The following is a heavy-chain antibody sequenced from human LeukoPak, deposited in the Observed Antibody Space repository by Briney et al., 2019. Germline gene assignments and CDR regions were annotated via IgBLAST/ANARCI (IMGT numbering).Heavy chain of an antibody. D-gene: IGHD6-13*01. V-gene: IGHV3-9*01. CDR1: GFTFDDYA. CDR3: AKDNVAGAAAYYGMDV. J-gene: IGHJ6*02. Sequence: SLRLSCAASGFTFDDYAMHWVRQAPGKGLEWVSGISWNSGSIGYADSVKGRFTISRDNAKNSLYPQMNSLRAEDTALYYCAKDNVAGAAAYYGMDVWGQGTTVTVSS. CDR2: ISWNSGSI.